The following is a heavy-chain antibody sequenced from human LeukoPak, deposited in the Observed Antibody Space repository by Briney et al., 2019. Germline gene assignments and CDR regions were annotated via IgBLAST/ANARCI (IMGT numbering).Heavy chain of an antibody. CDR2: IIPIFGTA. V-gene: IGHV1-69*05. J-gene: IGHJ4*02. CDR1: GGTFSSYA. Sequence: SVKVSCKASGGTFSSYAISWVRQAPRQGLEWMGRIIPIFGTANYAQKFQGRVTITTDESTSTAYMELSSLRSEDTAVYYCARELVTAIHFCFDYWGQGTLVTVSS. CDR3: ARELVTAIHFCFDY. D-gene: IGHD2-21*02.